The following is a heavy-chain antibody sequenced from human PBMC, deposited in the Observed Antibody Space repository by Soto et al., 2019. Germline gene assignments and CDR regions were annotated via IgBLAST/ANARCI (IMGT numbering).Heavy chain of an antibody. D-gene: IGHD6-13*01. V-gene: IGHV2-5*02. CDR1: GFSLSTSGVG. J-gene: IGHJ3*02. Sequence: QITLKESGPTLVKPTQTLTLTCTFSGFSLSTSGVGVGWIRQPPGKALGLLALIYWDDDKRYSPSLKSRLTITKDTSKNQVVLTMTNMDPVDTATYYCAHSLIAAADIDDAFDIWGQGTMVTVSS. CDR2: IYWDDDK. CDR3: AHSLIAAADIDDAFDI.